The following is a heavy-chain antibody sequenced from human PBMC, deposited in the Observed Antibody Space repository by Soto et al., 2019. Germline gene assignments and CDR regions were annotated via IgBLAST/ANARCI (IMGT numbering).Heavy chain of an antibody. CDR1: GYTFTSYY. CDR3: AIANFSSSWLYAVPYRYYYGMDV. Sequence: ASVKVSCKASGYTFTSYYMHWVRQAPGQGLEWMGIINPSGGSTSYAQKFQGRVTMTRDTSTSTVYMELSSLRSEDTAVYYCAIANFSSSWLYAVPYRYYYGMDVWGQGTPVTVSS. CDR2: INPSGGST. D-gene: IGHD6-13*01. J-gene: IGHJ6*02. V-gene: IGHV1-46*01.